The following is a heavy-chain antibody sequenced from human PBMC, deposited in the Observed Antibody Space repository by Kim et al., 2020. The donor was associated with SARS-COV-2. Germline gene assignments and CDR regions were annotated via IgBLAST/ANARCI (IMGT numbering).Heavy chain of an antibody. V-gene: IGHV1-3*01. CDR2: INAGNGNT. J-gene: IGHJ4*02. Sequence: ASVKVSCKASGYTFTSYAMHWVRQAPGQRLEWMGWINAGNGNTKYSQKFQGRVTITRDTSASTAYMELSSLRSEDTAVYYCARGPIYGDYFDYWGQGTLVTVSS. D-gene: IGHD4-17*01. CDR3: ARGPIYGDYFDY. CDR1: GYTFTSYA.